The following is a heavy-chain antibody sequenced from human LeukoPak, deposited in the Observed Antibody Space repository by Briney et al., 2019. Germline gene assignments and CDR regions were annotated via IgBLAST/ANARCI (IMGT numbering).Heavy chain of an antibody. D-gene: IGHD2-15*01. Sequence: SETLSLTCVVSGASVSTTSCLWGWVRQTPGKGLEWVGSISYTGSSYYNPSLNSRVTMSLDPAKNHFSLRMTSLTAADTAVYYCVRDLGVGGSWPLDFWGPGTVVIVSS. V-gene: IGHV4-39*07. J-gene: IGHJ4*02. CDR3: VRDLGVGGSWPLDF. CDR1: GASVSTTSCL. CDR2: ISYTGSS.